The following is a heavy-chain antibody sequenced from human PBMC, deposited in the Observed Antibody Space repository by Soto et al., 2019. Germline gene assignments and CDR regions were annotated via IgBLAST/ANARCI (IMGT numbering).Heavy chain of an antibody. CDR2: IYSGGST. V-gene: IGHV3-66*01. Sequence: GGSLRLSCAASGFTVSSNYMSWVRQAPGKGLEWVSVIYSGGSTYYADSVKGRFTISRDNSKNTLYLQMNSLRAEDTAVYYCANSGSYYAFDIWGQGTMVTVSS. CDR1: GFTVSSNY. CDR3: ANSGSYYAFDI. D-gene: IGHD1-26*01. J-gene: IGHJ3*02.